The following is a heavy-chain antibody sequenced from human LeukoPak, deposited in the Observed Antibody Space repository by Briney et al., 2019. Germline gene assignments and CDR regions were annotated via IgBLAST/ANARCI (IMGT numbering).Heavy chain of an antibody. V-gene: IGHV3-74*01. Sequence: PGGSLRLSCAASGFTFSSYWMHWVRQAPGKGLVWVSRINSDGRSTIYADSVKGGFTVSRDNATNTLYLQMNSLRAEDTAVYYCASENTYYDFWSGRHREYYFDYWGQGTLVTVSS. CDR2: INSDGRST. CDR3: ASENTYYDFWSGRHREYYFDY. J-gene: IGHJ4*02. D-gene: IGHD3-3*01. CDR1: GFTFSSYW.